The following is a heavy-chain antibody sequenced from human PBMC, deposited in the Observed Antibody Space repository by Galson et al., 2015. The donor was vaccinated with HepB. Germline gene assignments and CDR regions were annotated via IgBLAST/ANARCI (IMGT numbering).Heavy chain of an antibody. J-gene: IGHJ4*02. CDR2: ISPNSGDT. CDR1: GYTFTGYY. V-gene: IGHV1-2*02. Sequence: SVKVSCKASGYTFTGYYMHWVRQAPGQGLEWMGWISPNSGDTNYAQKFQGRVTMTRDTSVTTAYMELSRLRSDDTAVYFCAREIEDQPDYWGQGTLVTVSS. CDR3: AREIEDQPDY.